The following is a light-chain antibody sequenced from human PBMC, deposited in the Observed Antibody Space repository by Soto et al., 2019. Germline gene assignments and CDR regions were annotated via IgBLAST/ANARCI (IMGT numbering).Light chain of an antibody. CDR1: INDVGGYNY. V-gene: IGLV2-8*01. Sequence: QSVLTQPPSASGSPGQSVTISCTGTINDVGGYNYVSWYQQLPGKAPKLMIYEVTKRPSGVPDRFSGSKSGNTASLTVSGLQAEDEADYYCSSYAVSKSLGVFGGGTKVTVL. CDR2: EVT. J-gene: IGLJ3*02. CDR3: SSYAVSKSLGV.